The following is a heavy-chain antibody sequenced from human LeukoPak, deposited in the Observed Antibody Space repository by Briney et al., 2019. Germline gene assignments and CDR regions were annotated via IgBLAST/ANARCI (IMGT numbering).Heavy chain of an antibody. CDR3: ARAPDYCGGDCYPGGYYYYYYGMDV. J-gene: IGHJ6*02. CDR2: ISSSSSYI. CDR1: GFTFSSYS. Sequence: GGSLRLSCAASGFTFSSYSMNWVRQAPGKGLEWVSSISSSSSYIYYADSVKGRFTISRDNAKNSLYLQVNSLRAEDTAVYYCARAPDYCGGDCYPGGYYYYYYGMDVWGQGTTVTVSS. V-gene: IGHV3-21*01. D-gene: IGHD2-21*02.